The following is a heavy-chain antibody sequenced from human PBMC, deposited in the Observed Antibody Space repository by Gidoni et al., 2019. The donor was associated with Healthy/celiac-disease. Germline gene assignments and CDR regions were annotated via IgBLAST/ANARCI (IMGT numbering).Heavy chain of an antibody. J-gene: IGHJ4*02. V-gene: IGHV1-69*08. D-gene: IGHD2-21*02. CDR1: GGTFSSYT. CDR3: ARDRAYCGGDCYSGFDY. Sequence: QVQLVQSGAEVKKPGSSVKVSCKASGGTFSSYTISWVRQAPGQGLEWMGRIIPILGIANYAQKFQGRVTITADKSTSTAYMELSSLRSEDTAVYYCARDRAYCGGDCYSGFDYWGQGTLVTVSS. CDR2: IIPILGIA.